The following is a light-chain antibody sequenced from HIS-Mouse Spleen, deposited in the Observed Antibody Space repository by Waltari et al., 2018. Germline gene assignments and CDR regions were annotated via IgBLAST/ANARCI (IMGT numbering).Light chain of an antibody. Sequence: PHSASGTPGQRVTISCSGSSSNIGSNYVYWYQQLPGTAPKLLIYRNNQRPSGVPDRCSGSKSGTSASLAISGLRSEDEADYYCAAWDDSLSGPVFGGGTKLTVL. CDR2: RNN. V-gene: IGLV1-47*01. CDR1: SSNIGSNY. CDR3: AAWDDSLSGPV. J-gene: IGLJ3*02.